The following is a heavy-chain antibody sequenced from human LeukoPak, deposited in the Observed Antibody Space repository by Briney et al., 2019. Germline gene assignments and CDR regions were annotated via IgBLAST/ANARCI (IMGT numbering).Heavy chain of an antibody. V-gene: IGHV1-2*02. Sequence: ASVKVSCKASGYTFTGYYMHWVRQAPGQGLEWMGWINPNSGGTNYAQKFQGRVTMTRDTSISTAYMELSRLRSDDTAVYYCARDSVSYYDFWSGYWTENWFAPWGQGTLVTVSS. CDR2: INPNSGGT. J-gene: IGHJ5*02. CDR1: GYTFTGYY. CDR3: ARDSVSYYDFWSGYWTENWFAP. D-gene: IGHD3-3*01.